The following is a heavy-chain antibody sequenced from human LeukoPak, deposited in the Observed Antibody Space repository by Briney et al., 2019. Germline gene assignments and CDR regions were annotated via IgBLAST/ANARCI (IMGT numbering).Heavy chain of an antibody. CDR3: ATSVGSSGYYLYFDY. CDR1: GGSISSSNW. Sequence: SGTLSLTCAVSGGSISSSNWWSWVRQPPGKGLEWIGEIYHSGSTNYNPSLKSRVTISVDKSKNQFSLKLSSVTAADTAVYYCATSVGSSGYYLYFDYWGQGTLVTVSS. J-gene: IGHJ4*02. D-gene: IGHD3-22*01. V-gene: IGHV4-4*02. CDR2: IYHSGST.